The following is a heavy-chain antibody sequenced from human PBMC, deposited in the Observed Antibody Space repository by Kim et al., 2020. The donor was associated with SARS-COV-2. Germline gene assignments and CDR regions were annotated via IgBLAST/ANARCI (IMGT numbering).Heavy chain of an antibody. Sequence: SVKGRLTIYRDNSKNTLYLQMNSLRAEDTAVYYWAGDSGGSFINYYGMDVWGQGTTVTVSS. V-gene: IGHV3-30*01. CDR3: AGDSGGSFINYYGMDV. D-gene: IGHD2-15*01. J-gene: IGHJ6*02.